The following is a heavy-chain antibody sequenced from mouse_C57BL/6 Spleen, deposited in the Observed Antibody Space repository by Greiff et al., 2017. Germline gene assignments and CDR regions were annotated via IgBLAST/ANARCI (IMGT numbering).Heavy chain of an antibody. CDR2: IWSDGST. D-gene: IGHD2-4*01. CDR3: GRHGGDYAGFAD. V-gene: IGHV2-6-1*01. CDR1: GFSLTSYG. J-gene: IGHJ3*01. Sequence: VQRVESGPGLVAPSQSLSITCTVSGFSLTSYGVHWVRQPPGKGLEWLVVIWSDGSTTYNSALKSRLSISKDNSKSQVFLKMNSLQTDDTAMYYCGRHGGDYAGFADWGQGTLVTVSA.